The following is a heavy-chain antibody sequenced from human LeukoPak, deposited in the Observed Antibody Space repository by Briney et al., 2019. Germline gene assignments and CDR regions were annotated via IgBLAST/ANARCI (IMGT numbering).Heavy chain of an antibody. CDR3: ARGGSSTLLDY. V-gene: IGHV3-53*01. CDR2: IYSGGST. Sequence: QAGGSLRLSCAASGFTVSNNYMTWVRQAPGKGLEWVSVIYSGGSTYYADSVKGRFTISRDNSKNTVYLQMNSLRAEDTAMYYCARGGSSTLLDYWGLGTLVTVSS. D-gene: IGHD2-2*01. CDR1: GFTVSNNY. J-gene: IGHJ4*02.